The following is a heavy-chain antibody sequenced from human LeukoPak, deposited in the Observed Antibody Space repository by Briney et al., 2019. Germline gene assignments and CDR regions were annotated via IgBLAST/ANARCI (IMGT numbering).Heavy chain of an antibody. Sequence: SETLSLTCTVSGGSISSYYWSWIRQPPGKGLEWIGYIYYSGSTNYNPSLKSRVTTSVDTSKNQFSLKLSSVTAADTAVYYCARHGAVVPAAITSFDYWGQGTLVTVSS. V-gene: IGHV4-59*08. D-gene: IGHD2-2*01. CDR3: ARHGAVVPAAITSFDY. CDR1: GGSISSYY. CDR2: IYYSGST. J-gene: IGHJ4*02.